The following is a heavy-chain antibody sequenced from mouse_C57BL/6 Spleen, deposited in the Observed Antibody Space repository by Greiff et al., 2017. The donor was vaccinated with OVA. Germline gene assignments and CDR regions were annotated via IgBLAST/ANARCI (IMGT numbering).Heavy chain of an antibody. CDR3: ARGDYGSSYECYAMDY. CDR2: INPGSGGT. J-gene: IGHJ4*01. Sequence: VQLQQSGAELVRPGTSVKVSCKASGYAFTNYLIEWVKQRPGQGLEWIGVINPGSGGTNYNETFKGKATLTADKYSSTAYMQLSSLTSEDSAVYFCARGDYGSSYECYAMDYWGQGTSVTVAS. CDR1: GYAFTNYL. V-gene: IGHV1-54*01. D-gene: IGHD1-1*01.